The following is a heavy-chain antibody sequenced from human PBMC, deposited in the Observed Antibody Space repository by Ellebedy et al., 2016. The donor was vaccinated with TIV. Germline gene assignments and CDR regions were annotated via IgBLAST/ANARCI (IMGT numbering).Heavy chain of an antibody. V-gene: IGHV3-64D*09. CDR1: GFTFSSYA. CDR2: ISSTGVTT. CDR3: VKAWHSSSWYSNWFDP. Sequence: GGSLRLSCSVSGFTFSSYAMHWVRQAPGKGLQYVSAISSTGVTTDYADSVEGRFTISRDNSKNTLYLQIRSLRPEDTAVYYCVKAWHSSSWYSNWFDPWGQGTLVIVSS. J-gene: IGHJ5*02. D-gene: IGHD6-13*01.